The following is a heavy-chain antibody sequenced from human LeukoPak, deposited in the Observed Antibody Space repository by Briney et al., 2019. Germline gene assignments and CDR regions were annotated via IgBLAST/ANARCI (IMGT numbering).Heavy chain of an antibody. V-gene: IGHV5-51*01. J-gene: IGHJ4*02. CDR1: GYSFTSYW. Sequence: GESLKISCKGSGYSFTSYWIGWVRQMPGKGLEWMGIIYPGDSETRYSPSFQGQVTISADKSISTAYLQWSSLKASDTAMYYCARRGLYYYGSGSYYFDYWGQGTLVTVSS. CDR2: IYPGDSET. D-gene: IGHD3-10*01. CDR3: ARRGLYYYGSGSYYFDY.